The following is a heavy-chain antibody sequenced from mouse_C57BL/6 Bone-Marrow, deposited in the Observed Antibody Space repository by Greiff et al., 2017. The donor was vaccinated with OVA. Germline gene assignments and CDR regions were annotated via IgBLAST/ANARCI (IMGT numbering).Heavy chain of an antibody. CDR3: AKYSYYYAMDY. J-gene: IGHJ4*01. V-gene: IGHV1-7*01. CDR2: INPSSGYT. Sequence: VQRVESGAELAKPGASVKLSCKASGYTFTSYWMHWVKQRPGQGLEWIGYINPSSGYTKYNQKFKDKATMTTDKSSSTAYMQLSSLTYEDSAVYYCAKYSYYYAMDYWGQGTSVTVSS. CDR1: GYTFTSYW. D-gene: IGHD2-12*01.